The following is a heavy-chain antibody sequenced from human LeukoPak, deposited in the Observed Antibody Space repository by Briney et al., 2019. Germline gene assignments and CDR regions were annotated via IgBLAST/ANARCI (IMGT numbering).Heavy chain of an antibody. D-gene: IGHD5-12*01. CDR2: ISCSSSYT. V-gene: IGHV3-11*05. CDR1: GFTFSDYY. Sequence: PGGALRLSCAASGFTFSDYYMSWIRQAPGKGLEWVSYISCSSSYTNYADSVKGRFTISRDNAKNSLYLQMNSLRAEDTAVYYCARAQGDGYEPIDYYYYGMDVWGQGTTVTVSS. CDR3: ARAQGDGYEPIDYYYYGMDV. J-gene: IGHJ6*02.